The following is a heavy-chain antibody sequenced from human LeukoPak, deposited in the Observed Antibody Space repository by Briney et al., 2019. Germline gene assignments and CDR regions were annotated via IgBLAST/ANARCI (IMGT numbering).Heavy chain of an antibody. CDR3: ARDDGLSGYDYLFFDY. V-gene: IGHV1-69*04. CDR2: IIPILGIA. J-gene: IGHJ4*02. Sequence: GSSVKVSCKASGGTFSSYAISWVRQAPGQGLEWMGRIIPILGIANYAQKFQGRVTITADKSTSTAYMELSSLRSEDTAVYYCARDDGLSGYDYLFFDYWGQGTLVTASS. D-gene: IGHD5-12*01. CDR1: GGTFSSYA.